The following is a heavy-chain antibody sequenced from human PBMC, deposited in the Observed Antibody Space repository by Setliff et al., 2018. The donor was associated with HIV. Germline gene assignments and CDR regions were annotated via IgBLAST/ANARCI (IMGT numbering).Heavy chain of an antibody. D-gene: IGHD6-19*01. V-gene: IGHV4-31*03. Sequence: TLSLTCTVSGGSISSGGYCWSWIRQHPGKGLEWIGYIYYSGSTYYNPSLKSRLTMSVDPSKNHFSLKLSSVTAADTAVYYCARSLLPSITVAGTIGYWGQGSLVTVSS. J-gene: IGHJ4*02. CDR2: IYYSGST. CDR3: ARSLLPSITVAGTIGY. CDR1: GGSISSGGYC.